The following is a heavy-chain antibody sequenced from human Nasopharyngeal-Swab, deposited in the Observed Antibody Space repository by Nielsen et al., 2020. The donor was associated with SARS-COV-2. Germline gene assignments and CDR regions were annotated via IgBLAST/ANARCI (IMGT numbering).Heavy chain of an antibody. D-gene: IGHD3-22*01. CDR2: IFHSGTT. CDR3: AREKTHYDSSGYYYLWFDP. Sequence: WIRQPPGKGLEWIGNIFHSGTTNYNPSLKSRVTISVDTSKNQFSLKLSSVTAADTAVYYCAREKTHYDSSGYYYLWFDPWGQGTLVTVSS. J-gene: IGHJ5*02. V-gene: IGHV4-59*01.